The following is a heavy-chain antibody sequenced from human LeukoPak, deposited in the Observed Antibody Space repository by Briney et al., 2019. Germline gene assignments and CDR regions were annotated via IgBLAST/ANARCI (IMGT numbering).Heavy chain of an antibody. CDR2: ISNSCGTT. D-gene: IGHD1-26*01. J-gene: IGHJ4*02. Sequence: GESLKISCAASGFTFSRYAMSWVRQAPGKGLEWVSGISNSCGTTYYADSVKGRFTISRDNTKNTLYLQMDSLRAEDTSLYYCAKDLGELRSINFYFDCRLQAALVSV. CDR1: GFTFSRYA. V-gene: IGHV3-23*01. CDR3: AKDLGELRSINFYFDC.